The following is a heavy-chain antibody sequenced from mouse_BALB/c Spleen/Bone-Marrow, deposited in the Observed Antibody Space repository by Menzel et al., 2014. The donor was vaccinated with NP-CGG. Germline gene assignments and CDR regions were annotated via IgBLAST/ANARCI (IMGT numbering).Heavy chain of an antibody. Sequence: EVHLVESGGGLVQPGESLKLSCESNEYEFPSHDMSWVRRTPEKRLELVAAINSDGGSTYYPDTMERRFIISRDNSKKTLYLQMSSLRSEDTAFYYCARRGDYYGSSLFAYWGQGTLVTVSA. CDR2: INSDGGST. J-gene: IGHJ3*01. CDR3: ARRGDYYGSSLFAY. D-gene: IGHD1-1*01. V-gene: IGHV5-2*01. CDR1: EYEFPSHD.